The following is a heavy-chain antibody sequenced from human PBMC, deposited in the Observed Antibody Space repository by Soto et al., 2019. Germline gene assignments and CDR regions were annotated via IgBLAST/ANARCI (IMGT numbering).Heavy chain of an antibody. CDR3: ARDVVVVPAAHYYYGMDV. CDR2: ISAYNGNT. J-gene: IGHJ6*02. V-gene: IGHV1-18*04. Sequence: ASVNVSCTASGSTCTSCGIGWVRQAPEQGLEWMGWISAYNGNTNYVQKLQGRVTMTTDTSTSTAYMELRSLRSDDTAVYYCARDVVVVPAAHYYYGMDVWGQGTTVTVS. D-gene: IGHD2-2*01. CDR1: GSTCTSCG.